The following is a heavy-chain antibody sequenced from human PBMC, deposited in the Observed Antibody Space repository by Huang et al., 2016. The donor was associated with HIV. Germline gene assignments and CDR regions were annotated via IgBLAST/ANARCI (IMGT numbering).Heavy chain of an antibody. J-gene: IGHJ4*02. CDR2: IDPSGGIT. Sequence: QVQLVQSGAEVKKPGASVKVSCKASGYTLTTYYMHWVRPAPGQGLEWMGRIDPSGGITTYAQKFQGRVTMTRDTSTSTVYMELSSLRSDDTAVYYCARADYGDSWGQGTLVTDSS. CDR1: GYTLTTYY. CDR3: ARADYGDS. V-gene: IGHV1-46*01.